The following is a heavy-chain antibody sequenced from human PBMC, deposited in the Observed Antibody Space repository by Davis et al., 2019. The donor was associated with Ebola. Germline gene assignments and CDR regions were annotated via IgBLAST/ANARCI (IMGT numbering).Heavy chain of an antibody. Sequence: ASVKVSCKASGYTFTGYYMHWVRQAPGQGLEWMGWINPNSGGTNYAQKLQGRVTMNTDTSTSTAYMELRSLRSDDTAVYYCARDLYYYGSGSPPGYWGQGTLVTVSS. J-gene: IGHJ4*02. CDR1: GYTFTGYY. CDR3: ARDLYYYGSGSPPGY. V-gene: IGHV1-2*02. D-gene: IGHD3-10*01. CDR2: INPNSGGT.